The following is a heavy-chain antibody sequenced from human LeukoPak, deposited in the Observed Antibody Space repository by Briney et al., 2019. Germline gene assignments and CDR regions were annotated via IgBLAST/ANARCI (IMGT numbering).Heavy chain of an antibody. Sequence: PAASVKVSCKASGYTFTSYYMHWVRQAPGQGLEWMGIINPSGGSTSYAQKFQGRVTMTRDTSTSTVYMELSSLRSEDTAVYYCAREGRYFDWFWPSPYYFDYWGQGTLVTVSS. D-gene: IGHD3-9*01. V-gene: IGHV1-46*01. CDR3: AREGRYFDWFWPSPYYFDY. CDR1: GYTFTSYY. J-gene: IGHJ4*02. CDR2: INPSGGST.